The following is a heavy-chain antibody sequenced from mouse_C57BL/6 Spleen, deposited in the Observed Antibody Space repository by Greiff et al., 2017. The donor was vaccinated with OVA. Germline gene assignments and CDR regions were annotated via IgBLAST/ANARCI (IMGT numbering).Heavy chain of an antibody. Sequence: QVQLQQSGPELVKPGASVKISCKASGYAFSSSWMNWVKQRPGKGLEWIGRIYPGDGDTNYNGKFKGKATLTADKSSSTAYMQLSSLTSEDSAVYFCARGGHDGYYVWFAYWGQGTLVTVSA. CDR3: ARGGHDGYYVWFAY. J-gene: IGHJ3*01. V-gene: IGHV1-82*01. D-gene: IGHD2-3*01. CDR2: IYPGDGDT. CDR1: GYAFSSSW.